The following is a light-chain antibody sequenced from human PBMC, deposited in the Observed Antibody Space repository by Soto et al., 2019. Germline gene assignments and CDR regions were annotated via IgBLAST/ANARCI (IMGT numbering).Light chain of an antibody. CDR3: QQYNSYRT. Sequence: DIQITQSPSTLSASVGDRVTITCRARQSISIWLAWYQQKPGKAPKLLIYDASILESGVPSRFGGSGSGTEFTITISSLQPDDFATYYCQQYNSYRTFGQGTKVDIK. CDR2: DAS. CDR1: QSISIW. J-gene: IGKJ1*01. V-gene: IGKV1-5*01.